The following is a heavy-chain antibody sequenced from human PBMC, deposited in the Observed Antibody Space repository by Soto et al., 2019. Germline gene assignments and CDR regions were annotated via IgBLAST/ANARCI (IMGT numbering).Heavy chain of an antibody. V-gene: IGHV3-74*01. Sequence: GVSLGLSCAASGFTLGSHWMHWVRQAPGKGLVYVSRISSGGTTTNYAESVKGRFTISRDNARNTLYLQMNSLRVEDTAVYYCARFGTSYDTSGFLYWGQGTQVTVPS. CDR1: GFTLGSHW. CDR3: ARFGTSYDTSGFLY. J-gene: IGHJ4*02. D-gene: IGHD3-22*01. CDR2: ISSGGTTT.